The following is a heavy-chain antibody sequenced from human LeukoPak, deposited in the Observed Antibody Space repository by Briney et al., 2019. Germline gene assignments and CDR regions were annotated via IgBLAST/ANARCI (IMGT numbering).Heavy chain of an antibody. Sequence: GGSPRLSCAASGFSFDDYAMHWVRQAPGKGLEWVSGISWNSGSIGYADSVKGRFTISRDNAKNSLYLQMNSLRPEDTALYYCAKGGGSGSYFRYYYYAMDVWGQGTTVTVSS. CDR1: GFSFDDYA. CDR3: AKGGGSGSYFRYYYYAMDV. D-gene: IGHD3-10*01. V-gene: IGHV3-9*01. CDR2: ISWNSGSI. J-gene: IGHJ6*02.